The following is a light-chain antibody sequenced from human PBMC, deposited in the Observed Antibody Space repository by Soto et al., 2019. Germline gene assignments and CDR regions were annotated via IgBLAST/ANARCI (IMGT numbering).Light chain of an antibody. V-gene: IGKV3-11*01. Sequence: EIVLTQSPGTLSLSPGERATLSCRASQSVSNNYLAWYQQKPGQAPRLLIYDASNGATGIPARFSGSGSGTDFTLTISSLEPEDFAAYYCQQRSNWPRTFGQGTKVDIK. J-gene: IGKJ1*01. CDR3: QQRSNWPRT. CDR1: QSVSNNY. CDR2: DAS.